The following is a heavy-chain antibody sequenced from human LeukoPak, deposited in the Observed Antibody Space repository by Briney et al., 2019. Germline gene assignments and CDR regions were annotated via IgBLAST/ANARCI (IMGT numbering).Heavy chain of an antibody. CDR1: GGTFSIYA. J-gene: IGHJ6*02. D-gene: IGHD3-22*01. V-gene: IGHV1-69*13. CDR2: IIPIFGTA. Sequence: SVNVSCKASGGTFSIYAISWVRQAPGQGLEWMGGIIPIFGTANYAQKFQGRVTITADESTSTAYMELSSLRSEDTAVYYCARDRSGPGDYYDSSGYFTHLYYYYGMDVWGQGTTVTVSS. CDR3: ARDRSGPGDYYDSSGYFTHLYYYYGMDV.